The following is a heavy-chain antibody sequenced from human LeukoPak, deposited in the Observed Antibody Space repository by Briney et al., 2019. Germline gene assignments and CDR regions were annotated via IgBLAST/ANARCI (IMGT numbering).Heavy chain of an antibody. Sequence: GGSLRLSCAASGFTFSSYSMNWVRQAPGKGLEWVSYISSSSSTIYYADSVKGRFTISRDNAKNSLYLQMNSLRAEDTAVYYCAREETTVTTPGFDYWGQGTLVTVSS. CDR3: AREETTVTTPGFDY. CDR2: ISSSSSTI. CDR1: GFTFSSYS. V-gene: IGHV3-48*04. J-gene: IGHJ4*02. D-gene: IGHD4-17*01.